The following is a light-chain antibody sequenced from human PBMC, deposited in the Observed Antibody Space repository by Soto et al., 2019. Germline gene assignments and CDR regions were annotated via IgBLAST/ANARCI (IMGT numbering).Light chain of an antibody. Sequence: IGLTHSPATVSVSPGERATLSCRASQSVSSYLAWYQQKPGQAPRLLIYDASNRATGIPARFSGSGSGTDFTLTISSLEPEDFAVYYCQQYGSSSWTFGQGTKVDI. J-gene: IGKJ1*01. CDR1: QSVSSY. V-gene: IGKV3-11*01. CDR2: DAS. CDR3: QQYGSSSWT.